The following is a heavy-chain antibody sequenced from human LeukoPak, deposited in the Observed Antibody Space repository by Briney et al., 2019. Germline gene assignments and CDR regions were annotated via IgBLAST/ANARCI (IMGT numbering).Heavy chain of an antibody. CDR1: GFTFSSYD. D-gene: IGHD6-19*01. CDR3: ARRGTIAVPVFWFDP. Sequence: GGSLRLSCAASGFTFSSYDMNWVRQAPGKGLEWVSYISTSGSTTYYADSVKGRFTISRDNAKNTLYLQMNSLRAEDTAVYYCARRGTIAVPVFWFDPWGQGTLVIVSS. V-gene: IGHV3-48*03. CDR2: ISTSGSTT. J-gene: IGHJ5*02.